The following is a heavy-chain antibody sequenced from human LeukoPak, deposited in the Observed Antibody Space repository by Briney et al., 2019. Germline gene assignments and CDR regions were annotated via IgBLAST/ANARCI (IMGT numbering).Heavy chain of an antibody. CDR1: GVTFSSYS. J-gene: IGHJ5*02. CDR2: ISSSSSYI. D-gene: IGHD2-2*01. CDR3: ARVAIVVVPAAPLDP. V-gene: IGHV3-21*01. Sequence: AGGSLRLSCAASGVTFSSYSMNWVRQAPGKGLEWVSSISSSSSYIYYADSVKGRFTISRDNAKNSLYLQMNSLRAEDTAVYYCARVAIVVVPAAPLDPWGQGTLVTVSS.